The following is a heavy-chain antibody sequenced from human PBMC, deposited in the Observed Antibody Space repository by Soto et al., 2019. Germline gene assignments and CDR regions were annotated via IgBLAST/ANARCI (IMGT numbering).Heavy chain of an antibody. J-gene: IGHJ5*02. Sequence: QVQLVQSGAEVKKPGSSVKVSCNASGGTFSSYAISWLRQAPGQGLEWMGGIIPIFGTANYAQKFQGRVKITEDETTSTAYMELSSLRSEDTAVYYCARGGTFLELPGSHWFAPWGQGTLVTVSS. D-gene: IGHD1-7*01. CDR3: ARGGTFLELPGSHWFAP. CDR1: GGTFSSYA. V-gene: IGHV1-69*01. CDR2: IIPIFGTA.